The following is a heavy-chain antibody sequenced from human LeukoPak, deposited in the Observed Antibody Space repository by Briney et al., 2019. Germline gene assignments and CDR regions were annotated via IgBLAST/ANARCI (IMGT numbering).Heavy chain of an antibody. Sequence: SETLSLTCTVSGGSISSSSYYWSWIRQPPGKGLEWIGEINHSGSTNYNPSLKSRVTISVDTSKNQFSLKLSSVTAADTAVYYCARRHTQNTYGSGSYYWGGGRLYYFDYWGQGTLVTVSS. J-gene: IGHJ4*02. D-gene: IGHD3-10*01. CDR3: ARRHTQNTYGSGSYYWGGGRLYYFDY. V-gene: IGHV4-39*07. CDR1: GGSISSSSYY. CDR2: INHSGST.